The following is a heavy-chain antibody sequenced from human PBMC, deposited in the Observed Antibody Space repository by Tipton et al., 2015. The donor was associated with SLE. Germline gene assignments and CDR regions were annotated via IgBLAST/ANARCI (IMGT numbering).Heavy chain of an antibody. V-gene: IGHV4-59*01. D-gene: IGHD2-2*01. Sequence: TLSLTCTVSGGSISNYYWSWIRQPPGEGPEWIGYISYSGSTDYNPSLKSRVTISVDTSENQFSLTLSSVTAADTAVYFCARAPAPAPPTHYYYYFMDVWGKGTTVTVSS. CDR1: GGSISNYY. J-gene: IGHJ6*03. CDR2: ISYSGST. CDR3: ARAPAPAPPTHYYYYFMDV.